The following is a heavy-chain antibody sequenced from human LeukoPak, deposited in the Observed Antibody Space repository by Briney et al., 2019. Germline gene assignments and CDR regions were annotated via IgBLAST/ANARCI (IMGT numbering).Heavy chain of an antibody. CDR1: GFTFDDYA. CDR2: ISWNSGSI. V-gene: IGHV3-9*01. J-gene: IGHJ3*02. Sequence: GRSLRLSCAASGFTFDDYAMHWVRQAPGKGLEWVSGISWNSGSIGYAGSVKGRFTISRDNAKNSLYLQMNSLRAEDTALYYCAKETDAFDIWGQGTMVTVSS. CDR3: AKETDAFDI.